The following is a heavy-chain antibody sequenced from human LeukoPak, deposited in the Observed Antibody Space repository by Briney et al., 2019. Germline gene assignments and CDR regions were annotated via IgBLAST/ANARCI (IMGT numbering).Heavy chain of an antibody. D-gene: IGHD6-19*01. V-gene: IGHV3-33*01. CDR3: AREWGRIAVAGGPGY. CDR1: GFTFSNYC. Sequence: GSLRLSCAASGFTFSNYCMHWVRQAPGKGLEWVALIWYDGRTKFHADSVKGRFTISRDNSKNTLYLQMDSLRDEDTAVYYCAREWGRIAVAGGPGYWGQGTRVTVSS. J-gene: IGHJ4*02. CDR2: IWYDGRTK.